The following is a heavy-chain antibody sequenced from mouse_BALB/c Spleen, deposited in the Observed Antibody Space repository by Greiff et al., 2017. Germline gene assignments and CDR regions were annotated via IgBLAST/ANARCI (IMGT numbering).Heavy chain of an antibody. D-gene: IGHD1-1*01. V-gene: IGHV14-3*02. CDR1: GFNIKDTY. CDR3: AREGLKVGYFDY. Sequence: VQLQQPGAELVKPGASVKLSCTASGFNIKDTYMHWVKQRPEQGLEWIGRIDPANGNTKYDPKFQGKATITADTSSNTAYLQLSSLTSEDTAVYYCAREGLKVGYFDYWGQGTTLTVSS. CDR2: IDPANGNT. J-gene: IGHJ2*01.